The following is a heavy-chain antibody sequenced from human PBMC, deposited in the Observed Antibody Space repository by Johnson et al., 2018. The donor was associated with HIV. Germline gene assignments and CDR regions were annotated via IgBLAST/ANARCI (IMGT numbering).Heavy chain of an antibody. CDR2: LYSGGST. D-gene: IGHD3-22*01. Sequence: VQLVESGGGLVQPGGSLRLSCAASGFTFSSYAMTWVRNAPGKGLEWASVLYSGGSTYYADPVKGRFTISRDNSRNTLYLQMDSLSADDTGVYYCGSGKIPYYCDGTGYRLASAFDIWGQGTMVTVSS. CDR3: GSGKIPYYCDGTGYRLASAFDI. V-gene: IGHV3-23*03. CDR1: GFTFSSYA. J-gene: IGHJ3*02.